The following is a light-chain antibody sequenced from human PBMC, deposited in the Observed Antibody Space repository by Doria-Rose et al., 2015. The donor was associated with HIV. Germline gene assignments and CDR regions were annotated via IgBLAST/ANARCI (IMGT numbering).Light chain of an antibody. J-gene: IGKJ1*01. V-gene: IGKV1-39*01. Sequence: GDRVTITCRASPTVSTYLNWFQQEPGKAPKLLIYAASRLQSGVPSRFSGSGSGTDFTLTISGLQPGDFATYYCQQTYSSPPWTVGQGTKVE. CDR1: PTVSTY. CDR3: QQTYSSPPWT. CDR2: AAS.